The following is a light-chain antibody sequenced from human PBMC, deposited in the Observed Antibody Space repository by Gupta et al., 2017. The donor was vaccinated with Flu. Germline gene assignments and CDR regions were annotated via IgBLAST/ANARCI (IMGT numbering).Light chain of an antibody. J-gene: IGKJ2*02. Sequence: EIVMTQTPLSSPVTLGQPASISCRSSQSLVHSGGDTYLSWLHQRPGQPPRLLIYNVSNRFSGVPDRFSGSGAETDFTLKISRVEAEDVGVYYCVQARQSPRTFGQGTKLDIK. CDR1: QSLVHSGGDTY. CDR2: NVS. CDR3: VQARQSPRT. V-gene: IGKV2-24*01.